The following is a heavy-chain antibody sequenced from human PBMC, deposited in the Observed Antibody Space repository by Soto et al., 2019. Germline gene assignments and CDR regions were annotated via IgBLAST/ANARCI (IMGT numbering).Heavy chain of an antibody. Sequence: QVQLQESGSGLVKPSQTLVLTCTVSGDSISRDGYSWSWLRQPPGKGLEWIGYIYHSGATYYNPSLKSRVTTSVDTSKNQFSLRLASVTAADTAVYYCAREMSYYFDSWGHGTLVTVSS. CDR2: IYHSGAT. V-gene: IGHV4-30-2*01. J-gene: IGHJ4*01. CDR1: GDSISRDGYS. CDR3: AREMSYYFDS.